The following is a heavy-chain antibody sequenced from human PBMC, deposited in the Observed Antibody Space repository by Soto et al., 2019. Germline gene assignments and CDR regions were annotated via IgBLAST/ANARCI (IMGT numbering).Heavy chain of an antibody. D-gene: IGHD6-13*01. CDR2: ISGYSGNT. J-gene: IGHJ4*02. V-gene: IGHV1-18*01. CDR3: ARGSEKLAPFDY. CDR1: GYAFISYG. Sequence: QVQLVQSGAEVKKPGASVKVSCKASGYAFISYGISWVRQAPGQGLEWMGWISGYSGNTNYAQKLQGRVTMTIDTSTRIAYMEVRCLRSDDTAVYYCARGSEKLAPFDYWGQGTLVTVSS.